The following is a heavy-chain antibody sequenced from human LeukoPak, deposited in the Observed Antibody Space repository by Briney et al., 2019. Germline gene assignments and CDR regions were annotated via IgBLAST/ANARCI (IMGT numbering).Heavy chain of an antibody. Sequence: GGSLRLSCAASGFTFSSYEMNWVRQAPGKGLEWVSYISSSGSTIYYADSVKGRFTISRDNAKNTLYLQMNSLRAEDTAVYYCARLTKYNDYVWGSYRYTGFDYWGPGTLVTVSS. V-gene: IGHV3-48*03. J-gene: IGHJ4*02. CDR2: ISSSGSTI. CDR1: GFTFSSYE. CDR3: ARLTKYNDYVWGSYRYTGFDY. D-gene: IGHD3-16*02.